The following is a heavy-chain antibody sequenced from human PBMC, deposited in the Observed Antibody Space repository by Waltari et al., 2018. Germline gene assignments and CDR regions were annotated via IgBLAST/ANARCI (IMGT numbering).Heavy chain of an antibody. CDR1: VGSISSSSYY. CDR2: IYYSGST. J-gene: IGHJ4*02. D-gene: IGHD3-9*01. CDR3: ARQAVYYDILTGYEFDY. Sequence: QLQLQESGPGLVKPSETLSLTCTVSVGSISSSSYYWGWIRQPPGKGLEWIGSIYYSGSTYYNPSLKSRVTISVDTSKNQFSLKLSSVTAADTAVYYCARQAVYYDILTGYEFDYWGQGTLVTVSS. V-gene: IGHV4-39*01.